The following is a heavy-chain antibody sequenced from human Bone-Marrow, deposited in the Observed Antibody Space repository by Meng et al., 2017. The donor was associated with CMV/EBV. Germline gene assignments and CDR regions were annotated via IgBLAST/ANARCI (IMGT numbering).Heavy chain of an antibody. D-gene: IGHD6-13*01. V-gene: IGHV1-2*02. CDR1: GYTFTGYY. CDR3: ARDRIAAAAEYYYYGMDV. Sequence: ASVKVSCKASGYTFTGYYMHWVRQAPGQGLEWMGWINPNSGGTNYAQKFQGRVTMTRDTSVSTAYMDLSRLRSDDTAVYYCARDRIAAAAEYYYYGMDVWGQGTTVTVSS. CDR2: INPNSGGT. J-gene: IGHJ6*02.